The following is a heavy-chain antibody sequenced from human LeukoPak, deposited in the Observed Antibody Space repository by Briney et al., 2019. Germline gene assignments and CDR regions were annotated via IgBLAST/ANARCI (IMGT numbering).Heavy chain of an antibody. CDR2: ISYSGSTI. J-gene: IGHJ4*02. CDR3: ARELSPVVKYYFDD. V-gene: IGHV3-48*03. Sequence: PGGSLRLSCVASGXTFSSYDMNWVRQAPGKGLEWVSYISYSGSTIYYADSVKGRFTISRDNSKNTLYLQMNSLRAEDTAVYYCARELSPVVKYYFDDWGQGTLVTVSS. D-gene: IGHD3-22*01. CDR1: GXTFSSYD.